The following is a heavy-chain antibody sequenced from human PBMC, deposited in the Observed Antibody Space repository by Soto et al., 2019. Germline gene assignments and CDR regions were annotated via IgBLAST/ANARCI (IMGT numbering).Heavy chain of an antibody. D-gene: IGHD1-1*01. Sequence: GASVKVSCKAPGYTFSDYYIHWVRQAPGQGLEWMGWINPNSGGTKYAPKFQGGVTMTRDTSITTAYMELSRLRSGDTAVYYCAREQATAKPEGVDFWGQGTLVTVSS. V-gene: IGHV1-2*02. J-gene: IGHJ4*02. CDR2: INPNSGGT. CDR3: AREQATAKPEGVDF. CDR1: GYTFSDYY.